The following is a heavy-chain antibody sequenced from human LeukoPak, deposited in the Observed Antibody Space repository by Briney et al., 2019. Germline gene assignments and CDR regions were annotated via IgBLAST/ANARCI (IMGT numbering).Heavy chain of an antibody. CDR1: GGSISSGDYY. V-gene: IGHV4-30-4*01. D-gene: IGHD2-2*02. CDR2: IYYSGST. J-gene: IGHJ4*02. CDR3: ARGSSAIQLYYFDY. Sequence: PSETLSLTCTVSGGSISSGDYYWSRIRQPPGKGLEWIGYIYYSGSTYYNPSLKSRVTISVGTSKNQFSLKLSSVTAADTAVYYCARGSSAIQLYYFDYWGQGTLVTVSS.